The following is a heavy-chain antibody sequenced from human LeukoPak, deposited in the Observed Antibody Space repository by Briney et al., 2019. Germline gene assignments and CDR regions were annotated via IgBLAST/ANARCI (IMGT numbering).Heavy chain of an antibody. J-gene: IGHJ6*02. Sequence: GGSLRLSCAASGSTFSSYAMSWVRQAPGKGLEWVSAISGSGGSTYYADSVKGRFTISRDNSKNTLYLQMNSLRAEDTAVYYCAKDSVLLWFGELALYGMDVWGQGTTVTVSS. CDR3: AKDSVLLWFGELALYGMDV. V-gene: IGHV3-23*01. D-gene: IGHD3-10*01. CDR1: GSTFSSYA. CDR2: ISGSGGST.